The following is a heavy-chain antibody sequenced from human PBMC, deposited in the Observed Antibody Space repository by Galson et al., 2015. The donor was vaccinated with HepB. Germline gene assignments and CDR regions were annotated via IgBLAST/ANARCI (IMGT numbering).Heavy chain of an antibody. Sequence: SLRLSCAASGFTFGDYAMTWVRQAPGKGLEWVGVIRSKTYGETTDYAASVKGRFSISRDDSKTIAYLQMNSLRSEDTAVYYCVRGRQQLSSWGQGTLVTVSS. J-gene: IGHJ4*02. D-gene: IGHD6-13*01. CDR3: VRGRQQLSS. CDR2: IRSKTYGETT. V-gene: IGHV3-49*04. CDR1: GFTFGDYA.